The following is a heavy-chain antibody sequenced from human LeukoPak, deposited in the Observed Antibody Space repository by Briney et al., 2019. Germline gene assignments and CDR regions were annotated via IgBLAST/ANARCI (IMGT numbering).Heavy chain of an antibody. CDR3: ARVSSEYYFGMDV. D-gene: IGHD1-14*01. J-gene: IGHJ6*02. Sequence: SETLSLTCTVSGGSISSYYWSWIRQPAGKGLEWIGRIYSSGSANYNPSLRSRVTMSVDMSKNQFSLKVTSVTAADTAVYYCARVSSEYYFGMDVWGRGTTVTVSS. V-gene: IGHV4-4*07. CDR2: IYSSGSA. CDR1: GGSISSYY.